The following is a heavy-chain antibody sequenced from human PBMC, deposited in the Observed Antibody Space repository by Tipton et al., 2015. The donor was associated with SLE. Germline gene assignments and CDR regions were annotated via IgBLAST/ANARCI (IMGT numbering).Heavy chain of an antibody. Sequence: TLSLTCTVSGDSITSYYWSWIRQPPGKGLEWIGYMYYTGHTSYNPSLKSRVTISVDMSKNQVSLRLSSVTAADTAMYYCATYKYGDGYNWFDPWGRGTLVSVSS. J-gene: IGHJ5*02. CDR1: GDSITSYY. D-gene: IGHD2-21*02. V-gene: IGHV4-59*01. CDR3: ATYKYGDGYNWFDP. CDR2: MYYTGHT.